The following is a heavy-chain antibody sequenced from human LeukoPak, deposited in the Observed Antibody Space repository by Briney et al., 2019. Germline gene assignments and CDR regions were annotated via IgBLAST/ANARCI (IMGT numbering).Heavy chain of an antibody. D-gene: IGHD4-17*01. Sequence: AAVKVSCKASGYTFISYDINWVRQATGQGLEWMGWMNPDSGNTGYAQKFQGRVTMTRNTSISTAYMELSSLRSEDTAVYYCARGIGSTTVTTLEYYFDYWGQGTLVTVSS. CDR3: ARGIGSTTVTTLEYYFDY. V-gene: IGHV1-8*01. J-gene: IGHJ4*02. CDR1: GYTFISYD. CDR2: MNPDSGNT.